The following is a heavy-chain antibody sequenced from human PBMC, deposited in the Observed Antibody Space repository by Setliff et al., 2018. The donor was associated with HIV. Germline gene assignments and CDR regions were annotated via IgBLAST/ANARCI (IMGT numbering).Heavy chain of an antibody. CDR2: INGGSGRT. V-gene: IGHV1-3*01. CDR1: GYSFTNSG. Sequence: ASVKVSCKVSGYSFTNSGMHWMRQAPGQRPEWMGCINGGSGRTEYSQKFQGRVTLTRDTAASTAYMELSSLRSEDTAVYYCARDIYDSGWFTLEYWGQGTLVTVSS. CDR3: ARDIYDSGWFTLEY. D-gene: IGHD6-19*01. J-gene: IGHJ4*02.